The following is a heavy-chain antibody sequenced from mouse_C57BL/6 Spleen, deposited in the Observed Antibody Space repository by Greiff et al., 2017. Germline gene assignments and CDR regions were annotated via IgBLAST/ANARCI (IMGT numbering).Heavy chain of an antibody. Sequence: EVKLVESGGGLVKPGGSLKLSCAASGFTFSSYAMSWVRQTPEKRLAWVATISDGGSYTYYPDNVKGRFTISRDNAKNNLYLQMSHLKSEDTAMYYCARAGQLRLPAMDYWGQGTSVTVSS. D-gene: IGHD3-2*02. V-gene: IGHV5-4*03. J-gene: IGHJ4*01. CDR1: GFTFSSYA. CDR3: ARAGQLRLPAMDY. CDR2: ISDGGSYT.